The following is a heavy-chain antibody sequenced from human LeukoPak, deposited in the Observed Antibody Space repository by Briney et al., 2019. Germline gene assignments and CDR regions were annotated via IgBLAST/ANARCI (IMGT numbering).Heavy chain of an antibody. CDR2: IRYDGSNK. J-gene: IGHJ3*02. D-gene: IGHD6-13*01. CDR3: ARDCIAPPCDAFDI. CDR1: GFTFSSYG. Sequence: GGSLRLSCAASGFTFSSYGMHWVRQAPGKGLEWVAFIRYDGSNKYYADPVKGRFTISRDNAKNSLYLQMSSLRAEDTAVYYCARDCIAPPCDAFDIWGQGTMVTVSS. V-gene: IGHV3-30*02.